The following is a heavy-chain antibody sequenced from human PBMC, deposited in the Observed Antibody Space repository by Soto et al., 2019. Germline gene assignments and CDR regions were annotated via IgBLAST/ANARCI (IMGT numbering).Heavy chain of an antibody. J-gene: IGHJ4*02. CDR2: IVGDSGNT. CDR3: ATGAGYGSGSRRFDF. D-gene: IGHD3-10*01. CDR1: GYPLPTYG. Sequence: QVQVMQSGAELTQPGASVKVSCETSGYPLPTYGLSWVRQAPGQGLEWMGWIVGDSGNTVYAQKFQGRVTIYRDTSTSPVYMELRRLTSDDSALYYCATGAGYGSGSRRFDFWGQGTLVSVSS. V-gene: IGHV1-18*01.